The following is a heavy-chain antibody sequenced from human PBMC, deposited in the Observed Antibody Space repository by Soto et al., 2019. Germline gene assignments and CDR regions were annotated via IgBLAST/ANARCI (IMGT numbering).Heavy chain of an antibody. CDR2: IYYSGST. D-gene: IGHD2-21*01. J-gene: IGHJ3*02. CDR1: GGSISSYY. Sequence: PSETLSLTCTVSGGSISSYYWSWIRQPPGKGLEWIGYIYYSGSTNYNPSLKSRVTISVDTSKNQFSLKLSSVTAADTAVYYCARLMNYTPFLGAFDIWGQGTMVTVSS. CDR3: ARLMNYTPFLGAFDI. V-gene: IGHV4-59*08.